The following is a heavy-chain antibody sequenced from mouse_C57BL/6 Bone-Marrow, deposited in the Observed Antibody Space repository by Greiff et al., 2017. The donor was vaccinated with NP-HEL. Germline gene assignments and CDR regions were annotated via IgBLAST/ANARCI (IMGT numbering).Heavy chain of an antibody. CDR2: IYPRSGNT. CDR1: GYTFTSYG. CDR3: ARESDYYGSSLYYYAMDY. D-gene: IGHD1-1*01. Sequence: QVQLQQSGAELARPGASVKLSCKASGYTFTSYGISWVKQRTGQGLEWIGEIYPRSGNTYYNEKFKGKATLTADKSSSTAYMELRSLTSEDSAVYFCARESDYYGSSLYYYAMDYWGQGTSVTVSS. V-gene: IGHV1-81*01. J-gene: IGHJ4*01.